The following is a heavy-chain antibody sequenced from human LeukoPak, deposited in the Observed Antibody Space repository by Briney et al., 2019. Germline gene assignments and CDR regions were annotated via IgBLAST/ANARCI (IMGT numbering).Heavy chain of an antibody. D-gene: IGHD6-13*01. CDR3: ARGYSSSWSSADAFDI. V-gene: IGHV3-7*01. Sequence: GGSLRLSCATSGFTFSRYWMSWARQAPGKGLEWVANIKQDGSEKNYVGSVRGRFTISRDNAKNSLYLQMNSLRAEDTAVYYCARGYSSSWSSADAFDIWGQGTMVTVSS. J-gene: IGHJ3*02. CDR1: GFTFSRYW. CDR2: IKQDGSEK.